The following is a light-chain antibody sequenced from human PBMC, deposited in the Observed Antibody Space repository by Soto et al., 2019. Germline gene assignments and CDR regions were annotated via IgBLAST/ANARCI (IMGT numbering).Light chain of an antibody. CDR3: QQYGSSLLT. V-gene: IGKV3-20*01. CDR1: QSVSSSY. CDR2: GAS. Sequence: EILLTQSPGTLSLSPGERATLSCRASQSVSSSYLAWYQQKPGQAPRLLIYGASNRATGIPDRFSGSGSGTDFTLTISRLEPEDFAVYYCQQYGSSLLTFGQGTRVDIK. J-gene: IGKJ1*01.